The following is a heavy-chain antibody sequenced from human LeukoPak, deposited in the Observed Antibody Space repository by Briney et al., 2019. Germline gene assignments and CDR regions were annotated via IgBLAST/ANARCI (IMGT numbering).Heavy chain of an antibody. CDR3: VLSLDYDILTGYYLSFDY. D-gene: IGHD3-9*01. V-gene: IGHV3-21*01. J-gene: IGHJ4*02. Sequence: GGSLRLSCAASGVTFSSYSMNWVRQAPGKGLEWVSSISSSSSYIYYADSVKGRFTISRDNAKNSLYLQMNSLRAEDTAVYYCVLSLDYDILTGYYLSFDYWGQGTLVTVSS. CDR2: ISSSSSYI. CDR1: GVTFSSYS.